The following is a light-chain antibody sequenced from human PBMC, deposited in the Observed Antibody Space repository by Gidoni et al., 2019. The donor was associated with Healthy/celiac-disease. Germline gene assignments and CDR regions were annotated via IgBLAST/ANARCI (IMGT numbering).Light chain of an antibody. J-gene: IGKJ3*01. CDR1: QSISSY. CDR2: AAS. Sequence: DIQMTQSPSSLSASVGDRFTITCRASQSISSYLNWYQQKPGKAPKLLIYAASSLQSGVPSRFSGSGSGTDFTLTISSLQPEDFATYYCQQRYSTPRFTFGPGTKVDIK. CDR3: QQRYSTPRFT. V-gene: IGKV1-39*01.